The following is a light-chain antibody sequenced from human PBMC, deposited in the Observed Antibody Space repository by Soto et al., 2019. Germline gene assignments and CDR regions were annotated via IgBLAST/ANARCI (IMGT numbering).Light chain of an antibody. CDR3: QQYNNWPPIT. Sequence: IEVSHSPAFLAVSPSERVILSSSASQSIDGDLAWYQHRPGQAPRLLIYDTSNRATGIPARFSGSGSGTDFTLTISGLQSEDFAVYYCQQYNNWPPITFGQGTRLEIK. J-gene: IGKJ5*01. V-gene: IGKV3D-15*01. CDR1: QSIDGD. CDR2: DTS.